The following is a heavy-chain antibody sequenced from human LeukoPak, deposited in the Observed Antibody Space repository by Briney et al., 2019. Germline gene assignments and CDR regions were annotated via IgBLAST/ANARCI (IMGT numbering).Heavy chain of an antibody. CDR2: ISSGSGTI. CDR1: GFIFSSFS. D-gene: IGHD2-15*01. J-gene: IGHJ4*02. V-gene: IGHV3-48*01. Sequence: PGGSLRLSCAASGFIFSSFSMNWVRQAPGKGLEWVSYISSGSGTIYYTGSVKGRFTISRDNAKNSLYLQMNSLRAEDTAVYYCARDCSGGRCDYGLDYWGQGTLVTVSS. CDR3: ARDCSGGRCDYGLDY.